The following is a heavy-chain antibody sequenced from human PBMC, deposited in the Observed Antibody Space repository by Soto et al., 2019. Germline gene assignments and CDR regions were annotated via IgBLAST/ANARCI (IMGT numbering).Heavy chain of an antibody. CDR1: GGSISSYY. Sequence: QVQLQESGPGLVKPSETLSLTCTVSGGSISSYYWSWIRQPPGKGLEWIGYIYYSGSTNYNPSLTSRVPLSVDTSKNQFSLKLGSVTAADTAVYYCARLWSSGSYVWFDPWGQGTLVTVSS. J-gene: IGHJ5*02. D-gene: IGHD3-10*01. CDR3: ARLWSSGSYVWFDP. CDR2: IYYSGST. V-gene: IGHV4-59*08.